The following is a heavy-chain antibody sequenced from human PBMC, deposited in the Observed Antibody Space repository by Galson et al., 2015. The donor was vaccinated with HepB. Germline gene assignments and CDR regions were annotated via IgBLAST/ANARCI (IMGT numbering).Heavy chain of an antibody. J-gene: IGHJ6*02. Sequence: SVKVSCKASGGTFSSYTISWVRQAPGQGLEWMGRIIPILGIANYAQKFQGRVTITADKSTSTAYMELSSLRSEDTAVYYCARAAGDSGYDRKVPDYYYYGMDVWGQGTTVTVSS. CDR1: GGTFSSYT. CDR3: ARAAGDSGYDRKVPDYYYYGMDV. V-gene: IGHV1-69*02. D-gene: IGHD5-12*01. CDR2: IIPILGIA.